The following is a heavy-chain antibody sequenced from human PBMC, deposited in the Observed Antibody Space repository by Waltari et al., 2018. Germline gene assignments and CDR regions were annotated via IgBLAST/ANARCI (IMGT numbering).Heavy chain of an antibody. V-gene: IGHV4-59*01. J-gene: IGHJ3*02. CDR3: ARDLTMVRGVIITANAFDI. CDR2: IYYSGST. CDR1: GGSISSYY. D-gene: IGHD3-10*01. Sequence: QVQLQESGPGLVKPSETLSLTCTVSGGSISSYYWSWIRQPPGKGLEWIGYIYYSGSTNDNPALKSRVTISVDTSKNQFSLKLSSVTAADTAVYYCARDLTMVRGVIITANAFDIWGQGTMVTVSS.